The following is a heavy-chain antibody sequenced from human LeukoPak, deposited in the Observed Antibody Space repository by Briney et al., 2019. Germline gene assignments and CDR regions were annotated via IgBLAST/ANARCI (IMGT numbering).Heavy chain of an antibody. V-gene: IGHV4-4*07. Sequence: SETLSLTCTVSGGSLSSYYWSWIRQPAGKGLEWIGRIYTSGSTNYNPSLKSRVTMSVDTSKNQFSLKLSSVTAADTAVYYCAASMITFGGVIETIDYWGQGTLVTVSS. D-gene: IGHD3-16*02. CDR3: AASMITFGGVIETIDY. J-gene: IGHJ4*02. CDR2: IYTSGST. CDR1: GGSLSSYY.